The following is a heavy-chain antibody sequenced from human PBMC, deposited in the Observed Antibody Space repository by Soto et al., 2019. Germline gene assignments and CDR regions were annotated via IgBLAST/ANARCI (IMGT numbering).Heavy chain of an antibody. J-gene: IGHJ4*02. D-gene: IGHD6-13*01. CDR3: ARELGIAAAGIGVYYY. CDR2: IIPIFGTA. Sequence: SVTVSCKASGGTFSSYAISWVRQAPGQGLEWMGGIIPIFGTANYAQKFQGRVTITADESTSTAYMELSSLRSEDTAVYYCARELGIAAAGIGVYYYWGQGTLVTVSS. V-gene: IGHV1-69*13. CDR1: GGTFSSYA.